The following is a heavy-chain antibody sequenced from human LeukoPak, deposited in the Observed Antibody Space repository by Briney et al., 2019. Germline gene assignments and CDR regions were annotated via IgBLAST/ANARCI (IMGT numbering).Heavy chain of an antibody. CDR2: ISAYNGNT. CDR1: GYTFTSYG. D-gene: IGHD5-24*01. V-gene: IGHV1-18*01. CDR3: ARDPRDAYNYYFDY. Sequence: GASVKVSCKASGYTFTSYGISWVRQAPGQGLEWMGWISAYNGNTNYAQKLQGRVTMTTDTSTSTAYMELRSLRSDDTAVYYCARDPRDAYNYYFDYWGQGTPVTVSS. J-gene: IGHJ4*02.